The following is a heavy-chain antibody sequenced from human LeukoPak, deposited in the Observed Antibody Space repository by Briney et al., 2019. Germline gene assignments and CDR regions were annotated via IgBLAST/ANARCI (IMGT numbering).Heavy chain of an antibody. Sequence: GASVKVSCKASGCTFVDHYIHWVRQAPGQGLEWMGWINPKRGGTTYAEKFEGRVTMTSDTAISTVYMELTSLRSDDTAFYYCAIEVKVPGELLGGFDSWGQGSLVTVSS. D-gene: IGHD3-10*01. CDR2: INPKRGGT. V-gene: IGHV1-2*02. J-gene: IGHJ5*01. CDR3: AIEVKVPGELLGGFDS. CDR1: GCTFVDHY.